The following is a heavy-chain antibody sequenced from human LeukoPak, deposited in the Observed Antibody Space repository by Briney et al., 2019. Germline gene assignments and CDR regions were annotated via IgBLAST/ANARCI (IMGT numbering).Heavy chain of an antibody. D-gene: IGHD3-3*01. CDR3: ARDRDFWSGYRPDGAFDT. CDR2: IYYTGST. V-gene: IGHV4-59*01. J-gene: IGHJ3*02. CDR1: GGSISTYY. Sequence: SETLSLTCTVSGGSISTYYWSWIRQPPGKGLEWIGYIYYTGSTNYNPSLKCRVTISVDTSKNQFSLKVNSVTAADTAVYYCARDRDFWSGYRPDGAFDTWGQGTMVTVSS.